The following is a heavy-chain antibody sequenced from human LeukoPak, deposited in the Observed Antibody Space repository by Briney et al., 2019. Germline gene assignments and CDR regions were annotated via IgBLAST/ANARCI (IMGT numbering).Heavy chain of an antibody. CDR3: ARPGGCDWVGYYNYHYGMDV. CDR2: VSSASGFI. D-gene: IGHD5-12*01. V-gene: IGHV3-21*01. Sequence: PGGSLRLSCTASEFTFNRYSINWVRKAPGRGLEWVSSVSSASGFIYYADSVKGRFTISRDNAKNSVYLQMNSLRAEDTAIYYCARPGGCDWVGYYNYHYGMDVWGQGTTVTVSS. J-gene: IGHJ6*02. CDR1: EFTFNRYS.